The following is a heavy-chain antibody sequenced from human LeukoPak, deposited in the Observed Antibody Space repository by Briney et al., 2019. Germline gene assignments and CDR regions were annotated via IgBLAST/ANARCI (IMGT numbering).Heavy chain of an antibody. J-gene: IGHJ4*02. CDR1: GGPFSGYY. D-gene: IGHD1-26*01. Sequence: SSETLSLTCAVYGGPFSGYYWCWIRQPPGKGLEWIGEINHSGSTNYNPSLKSRVTISVDTSKNQFSLKLSSVTAADTAVYYCALFGARIVGATNFDYWGQGTLVTVSS. CDR3: ALFGARIVGATNFDY. CDR2: INHSGST. V-gene: IGHV4-34*01.